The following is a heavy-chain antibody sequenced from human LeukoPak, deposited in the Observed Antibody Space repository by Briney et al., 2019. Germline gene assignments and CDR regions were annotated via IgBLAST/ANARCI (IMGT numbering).Heavy chain of an antibody. D-gene: IGHD6-13*01. CDR2: ISAYNGNT. CDR1: GYTFTSYG. CDR3: ARGAAAGNGGGHIDY. V-gene: IGHV1-18*01. Sequence: GASVKVSCKASGYTFTSYGISWVRQAPGQGLEWMGWISAYNGNTNYAQKLQGRVTMTTDTSTSTAYMELRSLRSDDAAVYYCARGAAAGNGGGHIDYWGQGTLVTVSS. J-gene: IGHJ4*02.